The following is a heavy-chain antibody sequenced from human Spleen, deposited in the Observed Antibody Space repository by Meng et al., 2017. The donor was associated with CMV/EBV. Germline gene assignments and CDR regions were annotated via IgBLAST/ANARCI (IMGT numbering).Heavy chain of an antibody. CDR1: GFTFDDYG. J-gene: IGHJ4*02. CDR3: ARVPLRPSSWYNPLDY. CDR2: INWNGGST. V-gene: IGHV3-20*01. Sequence: GGSLRLSCAASGFTFDDYGMSWVRQAPGKGLEWVSGINWNGGSTGYADSAKGRFTISRDNAKNSLYLQMNSLRAEDTALYHCARVPLRPSSWYNPLDYWGQGTLVTVSS. D-gene: IGHD6-13*01.